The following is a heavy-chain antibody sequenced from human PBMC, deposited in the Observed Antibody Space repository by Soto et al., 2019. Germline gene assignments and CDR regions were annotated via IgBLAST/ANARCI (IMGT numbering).Heavy chain of an antibody. J-gene: IGHJ4*02. D-gene: IGHD6-19*01. V-gene: IGHV3-7*01. CDR1: GFTFSDYW. CDR2: IKQDGSER. Sequence: PGGSLRLSCAASGFTFSDYWMSWVRQTPGRGLEWVANIKQDGSERYYMDSVKGRFTISRDNAKNSLYLHMNSLTSEDTAVYYCARYRAVYNRGWTGYWGQGTLVTVSS. CDR3: ARYRAVYNRGWTGY.